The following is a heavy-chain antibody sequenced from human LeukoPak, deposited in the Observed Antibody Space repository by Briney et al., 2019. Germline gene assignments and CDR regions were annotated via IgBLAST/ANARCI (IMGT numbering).Heavy chain of an antibody. Sequence: GASVTVSCKASGYTFTNFGISWVRQAPGQGLEWMGWISPYTGDTNHAQQFQGRVTMTTDTSTSTAYMELRSLRSDDTAVYYCARPYDSSGNDLGYWGQGTLVTVSS. V-gene: IGHV1-18*01. CDR1: GYTFTNFG. CDR3: ARPYDSSGNDLGY. CDR2: ISPYTGDT. J-gene: IGHJ4*02. D-gene: IGHD3-22*01.